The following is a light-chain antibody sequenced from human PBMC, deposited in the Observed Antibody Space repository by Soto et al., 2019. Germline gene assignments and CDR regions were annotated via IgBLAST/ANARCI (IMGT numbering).Light chain of an antibody. CDR1: QSVSSKY. J-gene: IGKJ1*01. Sequence: EIVLTQSPGTLSLSPGERATLSCRASQSVSSKYLAWYQQKVGQAPRLLIYGASSRATGIPDRFSGSGSGTDFTLTISRLEPGDFAVYYCQQYGSSPPWTFGQGTKVEIK. CDR2: GAS. V-gene: IGKV3-20*01. CDR3: QQYGSSPPWT.